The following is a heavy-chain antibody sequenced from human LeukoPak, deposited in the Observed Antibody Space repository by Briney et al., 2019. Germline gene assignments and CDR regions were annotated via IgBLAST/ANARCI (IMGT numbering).Heavy chain of an antibody. V-gene: IGHV3-48*04. CDR2: IHSSGGII. Sequence: PGGSLRLFCVVSGFSLSSYSMNWVRQAPGKGLEWISFIHSSGGIIFYAESVKGRFTISRDNAKNSLFLQMNSLRAEDTAVYYCARRVPNEVITDYFDYWGPGTLVTVSS. CDR3: ARRVPNEVITDYFDY. J-gene: IGHJ4*02. D-gene: IGHD3-16*01. CDR1: GFSLSSYS.